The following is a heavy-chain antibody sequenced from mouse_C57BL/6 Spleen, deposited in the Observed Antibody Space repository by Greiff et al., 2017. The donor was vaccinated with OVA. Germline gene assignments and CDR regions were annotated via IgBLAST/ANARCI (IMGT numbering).Heavy chain of an antibody. V-gene: IGHV1-74*01. CDR2: IHPCDSDT. D-gene: IGHD2-5*01. CDR3: AIIVTVSAY. J-gene: IGHJ3*01. Sequence: VQLQQPGAELVKPGASVKVSCKASGYTFTSYWMHWVKQRPGKGLEWIGRIHPCDSDTNYNQKFKGKATLTVDKSSSTAYMQLSSLTSEDSAVYYCAIIVTVSAYWGQGTLVTVSA. CDR1: GYTFTSYW.